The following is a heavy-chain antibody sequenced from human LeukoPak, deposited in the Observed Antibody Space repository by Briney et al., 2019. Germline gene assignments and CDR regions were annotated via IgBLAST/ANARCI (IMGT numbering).Heavy chain of an antibody. CDR3: ARASEGLRFLEFDY. Sequence: SETLCLTCTVSGGSISSSSYYWGWIRQPPGKGLEWIGSIYYSGSTYYNPSLKSRVTISVDTSKNQFSLKLSSVTAADTAVYYCARASEGLRFLEFDYWGQGTLVTVSS. CDR2: IYYSGST. CDR1: GGSISSSSYY. J-gene: IGHJ4*02. V-gene: IGHV4-39*07. D-gene: IGHD3-3*01.